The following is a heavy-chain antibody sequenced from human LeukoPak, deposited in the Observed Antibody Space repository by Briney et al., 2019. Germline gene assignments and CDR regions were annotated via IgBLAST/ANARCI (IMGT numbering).Heavy chain of an antibody. D-gene: IGHD2-2*01. CDR2: INHSGST. CDR3: ARGHPAKPGTGYYYGMDV. V-gene: IGHV4-34*01. J-gene: IGHJ6*02. CDR1: GVSFSGYY. Sequence: AETLSLTCAVYGVSFSGYYWSWIRQPPGKGLEWIGEINHSGSTNYNPSLKSRVTISVDMSKNQFSLKLSSVTAADTAVYYCARGHPAKPGTGYYYGMDVWGQGTTVTVSS.